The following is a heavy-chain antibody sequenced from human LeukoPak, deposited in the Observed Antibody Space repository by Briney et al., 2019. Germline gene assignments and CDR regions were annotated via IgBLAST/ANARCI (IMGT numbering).Heavy chain of an antibody. Sequence: SQTLSLTCAVSGGSISSGGYYWSWIRQPPGKGLEWIGYIYYSGSTNYNPSLKSRVTISVDTSKNQFSLKLSSVTAADTAVYYCARMGSSWPEYFDYWGQGTLVTVSS. CDR1: GGSISSGGYY. CDR2: IYYSGST. CDR3: ARMGSSWPEYFDY. J-gene: IGHJ4*02. V-gene: IGHV4-61*08. D-gene: IGHD6-13*01.